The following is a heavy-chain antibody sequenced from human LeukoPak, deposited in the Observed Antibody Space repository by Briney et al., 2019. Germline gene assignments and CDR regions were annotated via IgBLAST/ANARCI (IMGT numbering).Heavy chain of an antibody. J-gene: IGHJ6*02. V-gene: IGHV1-8*01. D-gene: IGHD3-9*01. CDR1: GYTFTSYD. CDR3: ARGAYDILTGDTLAFVGYYYGMDV. Sequence: ASVKVSCKASGYTFTSYDIHWVRQATGQGLEWMGRMNPNRGDTDYAQKFQGRVTMTRDTSISTAYMELSSLRSEDTAVYYCARGAYDILTGDTLAFVGYYYGMDVWGQGTTVTVSS. CDR2: MNPNRGDT.